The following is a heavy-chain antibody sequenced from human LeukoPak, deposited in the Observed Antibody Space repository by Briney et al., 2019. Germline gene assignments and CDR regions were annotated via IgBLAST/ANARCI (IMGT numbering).Heavy chain of an antibody. Sequence: GGSLRLSCAASGFTFSSYSMNWVRQAPGKGLEWISPISRSSSYIYYADAVKGRFTISRDNAKNSLDLQMNSLRAEDTDVYYCAKLLAQQWLVGDFDYWGQGTLVTVSS. CDR2: ISRSSSYI. CDR3: AKLLAQQWLVGDFDY. CDR1: GFTFSSYS. V-gene: IGHV3-21*04. D-gene: IGHD6-19*01. J-gene: IGHJ4*02.